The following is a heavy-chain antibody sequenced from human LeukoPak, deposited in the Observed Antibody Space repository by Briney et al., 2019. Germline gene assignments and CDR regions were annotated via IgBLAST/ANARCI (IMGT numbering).Heavy chain of an antibody. CDR2: INPNSGGT. CDR3: ARIPLVSYNYGMDV. J-gene: IGHJ6*02. D-gene: IGHD6-13*01. Sequence: ASVKVSCKASGYTFTSYGISWVRQAPGQGLEWMGWINPNSGGTNYAQKFQGRVTMTRDTSISTAYMELSRLRSDDTAVYYCARIPLVSYNYGMDVWGQGTTVTVSS. V-gene: IGHV1-2*02. CDR1: GYTFTSYG.